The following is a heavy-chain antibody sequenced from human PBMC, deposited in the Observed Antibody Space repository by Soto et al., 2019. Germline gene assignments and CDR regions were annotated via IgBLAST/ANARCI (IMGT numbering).Heavy chain of an antibody. V-gene: IGHV1-18*01. CDR2: ISAYNGNT. CDR3: ARDDYYGSGQSAFDI. Sequence: QVQLVQSGAEVKKPGASVKVSCKASGYTFTSYGITWVRQAPGQGLEWMGWISAYNGNTNYAQKLQGRVTMTTDTSTSTAYRELRSLRADDTAVYYCARDDYYGSGQSAFDIWGQGTMVTVSS. D-gene: IGHD3-10*01. J-gene: IGHJ3*02. CDR1: GYTFTSYG.